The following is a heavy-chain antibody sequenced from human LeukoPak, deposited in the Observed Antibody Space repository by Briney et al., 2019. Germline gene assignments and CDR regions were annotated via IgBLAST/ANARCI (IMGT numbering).Heavy chain of an antibody. D-gene: IGHD2/OR15-2a*01. Sequence: PGGSLRLSCVASGFTFGSYWMHWVRQAPEKGLVWVSRINYDGTSTTYADSVKGRLTVSRDNGKKTVSLQINSLRPDDTAVYYCAREANTAFDYWGQGTLVTVSS. V-gene: IGHV3-74*01. J-gene: IGHJ4*02. CDR3: AREANTAFDY. CDR1: GFTFGSYW. CDR2: INYDGTST.